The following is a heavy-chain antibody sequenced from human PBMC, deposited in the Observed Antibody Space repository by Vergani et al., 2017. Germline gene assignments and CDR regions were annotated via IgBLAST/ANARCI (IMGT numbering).Heavy chain of an antibody. D-gene: IGHD6-13*01. CDR1: GFTVSSNS. J-gene: IGHJ4*02. Sequence: EVQLVESGGGLIQPGGSLRLSCAASGFTVSSNSMSWVRQAPGKGLEWVSVIYSGGSTYYADSVKGRFTISRDNSKNTLYLQMNSLSAEDTAVYYLARVNAAAGTDQERYVDYWGQGTLVTVSS. V-gene: IGHV3-53*01. CDR3: ARVNAAAGTDQERYVDY. CDR2: IYSGGST.